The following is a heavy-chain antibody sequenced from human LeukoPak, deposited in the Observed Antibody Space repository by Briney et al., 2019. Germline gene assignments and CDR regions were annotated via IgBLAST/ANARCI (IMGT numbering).Heavy chain of an antibody. CDR1: GGSFSGYY. D-gene: IGHD6-13*01. Sequence: SETLSLTCAVYGGSFSGYYWSWIRQPAGKGLEWIGRIYTSGSTNYNPSLKSRVTISVDTSKNQFSLKLSSVTAADTAVYYCARDSRLRAAAGNWGQGTLVTVSS. CDR3: ARDSRLRAAAGN. J-gene: IGHJ4*02. CDR2: IYTSGST. V-gene: IGHV4-4*07.